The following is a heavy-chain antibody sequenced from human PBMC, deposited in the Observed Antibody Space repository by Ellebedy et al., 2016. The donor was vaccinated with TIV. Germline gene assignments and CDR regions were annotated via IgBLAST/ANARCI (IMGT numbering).Heavy chain of an antibody. CDR1: GFTLSNYH. J-gene: IGHJ4*02. CDR3: ARNFAY. V-gene: IGHV3-48*02. Sequence: GGSLRLXXAASGFTLSNYHMNWVRQAPGKGLEWVSYISTNSSTIKYADSVKGRFTISRDNAKNSLYLQMNSLRDEDTAVYYCARNFAYWGQGTLVTVSS. CDR2: ISTNSSTI.